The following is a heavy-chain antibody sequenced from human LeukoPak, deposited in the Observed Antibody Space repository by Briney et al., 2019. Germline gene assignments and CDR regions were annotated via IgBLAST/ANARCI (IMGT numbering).Heavy chain of an antibody. V-gene: IGHV3-23*01. D-gene: IGHD3-22*01. J-gene: IGHJ1*01. Sequence: GGSLRLSCAASGFTFSSYAMSWVRQAPGKGLEWVSAISGSGGSTYYADSVKGRFTISRDNSKNTLYPQMNSLRAEDTAVYYCASHHYYDSSGYLEYFQHWGQGTLVTVSS. CDR3: ASHHYYDSSGYLEYFQH. CDR1: GFTFSSYA. CDR2: ISGSGGST.